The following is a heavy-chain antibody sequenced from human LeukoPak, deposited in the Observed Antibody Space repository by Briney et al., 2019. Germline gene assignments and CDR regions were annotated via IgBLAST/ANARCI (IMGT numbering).Heavy chain of an antibody. CDR3: AREGGFYRPLDY. Sequence: PSETLSLTCGVSGGSFSSTNWWTWIRQPPGKGLEWIGEVHLDGRTYFNPSLKSRLTMSVDLSENHVSLKLTSVTAADTAVYYCAREGGFYRPLDYSGQGTLVTVSS. D-gene: IGHD6-25*01. J-gene: IGHJ4*02. V-gene: IGHV4-4*02. CDR1: GGSFSSTNW. CDR2: VHLDGRT.